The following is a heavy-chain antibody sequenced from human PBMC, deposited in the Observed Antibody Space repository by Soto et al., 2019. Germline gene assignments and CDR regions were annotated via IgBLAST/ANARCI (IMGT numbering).Heavy chain of an antibody. CDR3: AKKGLGSLATYCTTGDCHYAFEL. V-gene: IGHV3-23*01. J-gene: IGHJ3*01. Sequence: EVQLLESGGGLVRPGGSLRLSCAASGFTFYNYAMNWVRQAPGKGLEWVSTISGGGDGTYYADSVKGRFTSSRDNSRNTLYLQMNSLRADATAVYYCAKKGLGSLATYCTTGDCHYAFELWGQGTLVTVSS. D-gene: IGHD2-8*01. CDR1: GFTFYNYA. CDR2: ISGGGDGT.